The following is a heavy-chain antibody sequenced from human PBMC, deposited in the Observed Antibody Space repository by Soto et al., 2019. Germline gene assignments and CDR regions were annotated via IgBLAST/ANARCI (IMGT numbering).Heavy chain of an antibody. Sequence: PGGSLRLSCAESGSDFPNYPLHWVRQSPGNGLEWVAVLWEDGTTEYYRDSVKGRFTISRDTAKNTLFLHMSSLRAEDTAIYYCATRTYSGALHGHADVDVWGQGTKVTVSS. D-gene: IGHD2-21*01. CDR1: GSDFPNYP. V-gene: IGHV3-33*01. CDR2: LWEDGTTE. J-gene: IGHJ6*02. CDR3: ATRTYSGALHGHADVDV.